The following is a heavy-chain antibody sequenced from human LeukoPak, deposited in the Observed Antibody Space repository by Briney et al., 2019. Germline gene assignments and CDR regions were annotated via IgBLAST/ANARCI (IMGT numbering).Heavy chain of an antibody. CDR2: IWHDGGNK. CDR1: GFTFSSYG. D-gene: IGHD3-16*01. Sequence: GGSLRLSCTTSGFTFSSYGMHWVRQPPGKGLDWVAVIWHDGGNKYYGDSVKGRFTISRDNSKSTLYLEMNSLRAEDTAVYYCARIYTTQAFDIWGRGTMVTVSS. CDR3: ARIYTTQAFDI. J-gene: IGHJ3*02. V-gene: IGHV3-33*01.